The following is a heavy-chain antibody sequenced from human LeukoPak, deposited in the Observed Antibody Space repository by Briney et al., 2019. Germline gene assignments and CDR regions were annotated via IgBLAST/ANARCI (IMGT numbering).Heavy chain of an antibody. V-gene: IGHV4-61*02. J-gene: IGHJ4*02. CDR3: ARNYGSGSYYGSFDY. Sequence: SETLSLTCTVSGGSISSGPYYWGWIRQPAGKGLEWIGRIYTSGSTNYNPSLKSRVTISVDTSKNQFSLKLSSVTAADTAVYYCARNYGSGSYYGSFDYWGQGTLVTVSS. CDR1: GGSISSGPYY. D-gene: IGHD3-10*01. CDR2: IYTSGST.